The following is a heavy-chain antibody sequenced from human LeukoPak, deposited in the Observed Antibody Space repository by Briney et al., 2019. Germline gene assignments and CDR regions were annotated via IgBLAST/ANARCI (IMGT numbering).Heavy chain of an antibody. CDR3: ARDQADSSGYYYYYYYYGMDV. J-gene: IGHJ6*02. V-gene: IGHV4-34*01. D-gene: IGHD3-22*01. CDR1: GGSFSGYY. CDR2: INHSGST. Sequence: PSETLSLTCAVYGGSFSGYYWSWIRQPPGKGLEWIGEINHSGSTNYNPSLKSRVTISVDTSKNQFSLKLSSVTAADTAVYYCARDQADSSGYYYYYYYYGMDVWGQGTTVTVSS.